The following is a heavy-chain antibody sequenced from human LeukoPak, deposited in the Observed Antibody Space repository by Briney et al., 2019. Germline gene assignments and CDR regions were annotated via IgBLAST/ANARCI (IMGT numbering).Heavy chain of an antibody. J-gene: IGHJ4*02. CDR1: GFTFSNYW. Sequence: GGSLRLSCAASGFTFSNYWMSWVRQAPGKGLEWVANIKRDGSEKYYVDSVKGRFTISRDNTKNSLYLQMNSLRAEDTAIYYCARVDAALDYWGQGTLVTVSS. D-gene: IGHD6-6*01. V-gene: IGHV3-7*01. CDR3: ARVDAALDY. CDR2: IKRDGSEK.